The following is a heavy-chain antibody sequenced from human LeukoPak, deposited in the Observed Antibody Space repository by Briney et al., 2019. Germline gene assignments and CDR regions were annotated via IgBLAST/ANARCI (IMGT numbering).Heavy chain of an antibody. CDR3: ARGRSTGYPYYFEY. J-gene: IGHJ4*02. CDR2: MNPNSGST. CDR1: VYTFTIYD. D-gene: IGHD5-12*01. Sequence: GASVTVSFTSSVYTFTIYDINWVRQAPGQGLEWMGWMNPNSGSTGYAQKFQGRVTITRNTSISTAYMELSGLRSEDTAVYYCARGRSTGYPYYFEYWGQGTLVTVSS. V-gene: IGHV1-8*03.